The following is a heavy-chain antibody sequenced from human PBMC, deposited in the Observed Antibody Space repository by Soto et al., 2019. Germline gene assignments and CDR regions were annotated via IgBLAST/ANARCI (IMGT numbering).Heavy chain of an antibody. V-gene: IGHV4-39*01. J-gene: IGHJ2*01. CDR2: IYYSGTS. CDR1: GGSISDDTYY. Sequence: SETLSLTCTVSGGSISDDTYYWGWIRQPPGKGLEWIGSIYYSGTSSYNPSLESRVTMSVDTSKKQLSLRLRSVTATDTAVYFCARHHGLDL. CDR3: ARHHGLDL.